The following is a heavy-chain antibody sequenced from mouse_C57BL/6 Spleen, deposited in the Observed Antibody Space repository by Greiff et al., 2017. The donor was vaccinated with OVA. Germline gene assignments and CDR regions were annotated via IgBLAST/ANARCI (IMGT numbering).Heavy chain of an antibody. J-gene: IGHJ2*01. D-gene: IGHD3-2*02. CDR3: AREGRTAQALDY. CDR2: IYPGDGDT. Sequence: QVQLQQSGPELVKPGASVKISCKASGYAFSSSWMNWVKQRPGKGLEWIGRIYPGDGDTNYNGKFKGKATLTADKSSSTAYMQLSSLTSEDSAVYFCAREGRTAQALDYWGQGTTLTVSS. V-gene: IGHV1-82*01. CDR1: GYAFSSSW.